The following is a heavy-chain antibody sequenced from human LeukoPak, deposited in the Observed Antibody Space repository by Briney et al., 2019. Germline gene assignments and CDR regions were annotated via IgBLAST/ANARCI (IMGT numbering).Heavy chain of an antibody. V-gene: IGHV3-21*01. D-gene: IGHD2-2*01. CDR1: GFTFSSYS. CDR3: ARDGERDIVVVPAAMGRGYYCGMDV. Sequence: PGGSLSLSCAASGFTFSSYSMNWVRQAPGKGLEWVSSISSSSSYIYYADSVKGRFTISRDNAKNSLYLQMNSLRAEDTAVYYCARDGERDIVVVPAAMGRGYYCGMDVWGKGTTVTVSS. CDR2: ISSSSSYI. J-gene: IGHJ6*04.